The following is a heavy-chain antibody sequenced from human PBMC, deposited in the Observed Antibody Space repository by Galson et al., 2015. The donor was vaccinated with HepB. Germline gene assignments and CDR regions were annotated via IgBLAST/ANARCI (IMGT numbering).Heavy chain of an antibody. CDR3: AKAQEVGNDGADAFDI. D-gene: IGHD1-1*01. J-gene: IGHJ3*02. CDR1: GFTFSRYA. Sequence: SLRLSCAASGFTFSRYAMHWVRQAPGKGLEWVAVISYDGSNKYYADSVKGRFTISRDNSKNTLYLQMNSLRAEDTAVYYCAKAQEVGNDGADAFDIWGQGTMVTVSS. CDR2: ISYDGSNK. V-gene: IGHV3-30-3*01.